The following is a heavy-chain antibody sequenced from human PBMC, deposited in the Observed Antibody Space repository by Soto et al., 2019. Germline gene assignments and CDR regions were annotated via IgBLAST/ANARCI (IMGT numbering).Heavy chain of an antibody. Sequence: QVQLQQWGAGLLKPSETLSLTCAVYGGSFSGYYWSWIRQPPGKGLEWIGEINHSGSTNYNPSLKSRVTISVDTSKNQFSLKLSSVTAADTAVYYCARGAGDDTAMPRSFDYWGKGTLVTVSS. CDR2: INHSGST. D-gene: IGHD5-18*01. J-gene: IGHJ4*02. V-gene: IGHV4-34*01. CDR3: ARGAGDDTAMPRSFDY. CDR1: GGSFSGYY.